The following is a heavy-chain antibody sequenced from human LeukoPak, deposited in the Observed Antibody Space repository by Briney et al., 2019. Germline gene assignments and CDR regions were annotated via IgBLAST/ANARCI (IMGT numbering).Heavy chain of an antibody. CDR3: ARDCRTGMVRGPIDY. Sequence: SETLSLTCTVSGYSISSGYYWGWIRQPPGKGLEWIGSIYHSGSTYYNPSLKSRVTISVDTSKNQFSLKLSSVTAADTAVYYCARDCRTGMVRGPIDYWGQGTLVTVSS. J-gene: IGHJ4*02. D-gene: IGHD3-10*01. CDR2: IYHSGST. CDR1: GYSISSGYY. V-gene: IGHV4-38-2*02.